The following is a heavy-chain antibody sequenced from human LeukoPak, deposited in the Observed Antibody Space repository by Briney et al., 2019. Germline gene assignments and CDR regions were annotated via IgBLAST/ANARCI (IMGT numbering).Heavy chain of an antibody. CDR3: ARDIDSSGYSQRFDY. Sequence: ASVKVSCKASGYTFTSYGISWVRQAPGQGLEWMGWISAYNGNTNYAQKLQGRVTMTTDTSTSTAYMELGSLRSDDTAVYYCARDIDSSGYSQRFDYWGQGTLVTVSS. CDR2: ISAYNGNT. CDR1: GYTFTSYG. J-gene: IGHJ4*02. V-gene: IGHV1-18*01. D-gene: IGHD3-22*01.